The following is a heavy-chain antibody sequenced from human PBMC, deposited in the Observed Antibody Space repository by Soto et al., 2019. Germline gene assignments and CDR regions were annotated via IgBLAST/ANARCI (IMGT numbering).Heavy chain of an antibody. CDR1: GGSITRYY. Sequence: LSRTCAVSGGSITRYYWSWIRQPPGKGLEWIGYIYYSGSTNYNPSLTSRVTISVDTSKNQFSLKLRSVTAADTAVYYCARGIYSSDWFDPWGQGTLVTVSS. J-gene: IGHJ5*02. D-gene: IGHD2-15*01. CDR3: ARGIYSSDWFDP. CDR2: IYYSGST. V-gene: IGHV4-59*01.